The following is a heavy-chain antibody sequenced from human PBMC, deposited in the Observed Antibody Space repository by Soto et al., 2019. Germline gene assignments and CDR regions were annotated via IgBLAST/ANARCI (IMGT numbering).Heavy chain of an antibody. CDR1: GYTLTELS. CDR3: ATKSLGAVAGNHFDY. J-gene: IGHJ4*02. CDR2: FDPEDGET. V-gene: IGHV1-24*01. Sequence: GASVKVSCKVSGYTLTELSMHWVRQAPGKGLEWMGGFDPEDGETIYAQKFQGRVTMTEDTSTDTAYMELSSLRSEDTAVYYCATKSLGAVAGNHFDYWGQGTLVTVSS. D-gene: IGHD6-19*01.